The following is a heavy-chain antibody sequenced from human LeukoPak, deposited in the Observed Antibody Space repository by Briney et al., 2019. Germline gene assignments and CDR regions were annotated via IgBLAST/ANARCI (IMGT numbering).Heavy chain of an antibody. V-gene: IGHV1-69*01. CDR2: IIPIFGTA. J-gene: IGHJ3*02. CDR3: ARAGVLRPDDAFDI. Sequence: SVKVSCKASGGTFSSYAMSWVRQAPGQGLEWMGGIIPIFGTANYAQKFQGRVTITADESTSTAYMELSSLRSEDTAVYYCARAGVLRPDDAFDIWGQGTMVTVSS. D-gene: IGHD3-3*01. CDR1: GGTFSSYA.